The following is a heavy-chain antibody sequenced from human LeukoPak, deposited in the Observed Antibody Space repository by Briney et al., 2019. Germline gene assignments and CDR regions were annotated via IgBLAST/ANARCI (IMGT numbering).Heavy chain of an antibody. V-gene: IGHV5-51*01. CDR3: VKRRSNVYETSPWDPDY. CDR1: GNSFTNNW. CDR2: ISPENSET. J-gene: IGHJ4*02. D-gene: IGHD2-2*01. Sequence: GESLKISCKGSGNSFTNNWIAWVRQMPGKGLEWMGIISPENSETHYSPAFQGQVTISVDRSITTAYLQWNSLKASDAAMYYCVKRRSNVYETSPWDPDYWGQGTLVTVSS.